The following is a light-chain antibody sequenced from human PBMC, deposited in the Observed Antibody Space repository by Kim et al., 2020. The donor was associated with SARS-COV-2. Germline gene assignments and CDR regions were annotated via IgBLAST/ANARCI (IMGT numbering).Light chain of an antibody. J-gene: IGKJ5*01. CDR3: LQHNTSPIT. V-gene: IGKV1-17*01. CDR2: AAS. CDR1: QDIRND. Sequence: ASVGDRVTITCRESQDIRNDLGWYQQNPGKAPKRLIYAASSLQSGVPSSFSGSGSGTDFPLTISSLQPEDFAPYYCLQHNTSPITFGQGTRLEIK.